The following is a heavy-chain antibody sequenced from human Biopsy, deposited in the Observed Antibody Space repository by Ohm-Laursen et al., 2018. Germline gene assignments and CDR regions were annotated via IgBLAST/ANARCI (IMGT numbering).Heavy chain of an antibody. V-gene: IGHV4-34*01. J-gene: IGHJ5*02. D-gene: IGHD1-14*01. CDR3: ARDRDRRGWFDP. CDR2: INHRGST. CDR1: GGSLSSYS. Sequence: GTLSLTCAVSGGSLSSYSWSWIRQPAGKGLEWIGEINHRGSTNYNPSLKSRVTISVDTSKNQFSLKLRSVTAADTAVYYCARDRDRRGWFDPWGQGTLVTVSS.